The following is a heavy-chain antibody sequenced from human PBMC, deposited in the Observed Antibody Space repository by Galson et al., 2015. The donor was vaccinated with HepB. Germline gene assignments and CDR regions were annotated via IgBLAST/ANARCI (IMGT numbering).Heavy chain of an antibody. Sequence: LSLTCAVYGGSFSGYYWSWIRQPPGKGLEWVGETNHSGYTNYNPSLKSRVTILVDTSQNQFSLKLRSVTAADTAVYYCVERAVAGPLSWFDPWGQGTLVTVSS. J-gene: IGHJ5*02. CDR2: TNHSGYT. CDR3: VERAVAGPLSWFDP. CDR1: GGSFSGYY. D-gene: IGHD6-19*01. V-gene: IGHV4-34*01.